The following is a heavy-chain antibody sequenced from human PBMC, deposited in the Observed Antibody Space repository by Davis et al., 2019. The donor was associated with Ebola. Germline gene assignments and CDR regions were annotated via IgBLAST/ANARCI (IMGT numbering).Heavy chain of an antibody. D-gene: IGHD2-15*01. CDR3: ARLGSCSGASCAHDY. CDR1: GSSISIGYF. CDR2: IFHSGLT. J-gene: IGHJ4*02. V-gene: IGHV4-38-2*02. Sequence: MPSETLSLTCTVSGSSISIGYFWAWVRQAPGKGLEWIGCIFHSGLTNYKPSLNSRVAISVDTSKNQFSMRVNSATAADTAVYYCARLGSCSGASCAHDYWGQGTLVTVSS.